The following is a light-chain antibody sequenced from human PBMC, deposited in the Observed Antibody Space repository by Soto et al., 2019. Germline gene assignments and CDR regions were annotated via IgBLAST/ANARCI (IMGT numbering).Light chain of an antibody. Sequence: SYELTQPPSVSVAPEQTAKITCGGNNIGSKSVHWYQQKAGQAPVLVVHDDSDRPSGIPERFSGSNSANTATLTISRVEAGDEADYYCQIWESSSDQVLFAGGTKLTVL. J-gene: IGLJ2*01. CDR2: DDS. CDR3: QIWESSSDQVL. CDR1: NIGSKS. V-gene: IGLV3-21*02.